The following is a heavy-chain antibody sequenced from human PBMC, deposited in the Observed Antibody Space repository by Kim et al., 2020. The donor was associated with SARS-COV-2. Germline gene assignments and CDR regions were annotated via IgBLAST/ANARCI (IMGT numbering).Heavy chain of an antibody. Sequence: GGSLRLSCAASGFTFSNYWMSWVRQAPGKGLEWVANIKQDGSQIHYLDSVKGRFTISRDNAQNSLYLQMNSLRVEDTAVYFCASFESTNPLDHWGQGTLVTVSS. V-gene: IGHV3-7*01. CDR3: ASFESTNPLDH. J-gene: IGHJ4*02. CDR2: IKQDGSQI. CDR1: GFTFSNYW. D-gene: IGHD5-12*01.